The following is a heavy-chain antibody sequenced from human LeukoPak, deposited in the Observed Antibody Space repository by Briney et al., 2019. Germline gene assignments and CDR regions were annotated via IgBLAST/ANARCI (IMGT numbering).Heavy chain of an antibody. D-gene: IGHD3-10*01. CDR3: ARLFTSNTYYYGSGGSPGYMDV. Sequence: SETLSLTCTVSGGSISSYYWSWIRQPPGKGLEWIGYIYYSGSTNYNPSLKSRVTISVDTSKNQFSLKLSSVTAADTAVYYCARLFTSNTYYYGSGGSPGYMDVWGKGTTVTVSS. CDR2: IYYSGST. V-gene: IGHV4-59*08. CDR1: GGSISSYY. J-gene: IGHJ6*03.